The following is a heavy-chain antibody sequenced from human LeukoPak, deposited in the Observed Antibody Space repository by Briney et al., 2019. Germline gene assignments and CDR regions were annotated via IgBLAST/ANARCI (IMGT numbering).Heavy chain of an antibody. Sequence: GGSLRLSCEASGFTFSSYGMHWVRQAPGKGLEGVSGISSSGGNTHYADSVKGRFTISRDNSKNTLYLQMNSLRVEDAAIYYCAKVRGTYYGPMDVWGQGTTVTVSS. CDR1: GFTFSSYG. D-gene: IGHD4-17*01. CDR2: ISSSGGNT. J-gene: IGHJ6*02. V-gene: IGHV3-23*01. CDR3: AKVRGTYYGPMDV.